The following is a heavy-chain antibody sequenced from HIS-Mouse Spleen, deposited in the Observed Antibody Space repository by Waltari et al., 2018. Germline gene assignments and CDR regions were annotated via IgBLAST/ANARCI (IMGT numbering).Heavy chain of an antibody. V-gene: IGHV3-15*01. Sequence: EVQLVESGGGLVMPGGSLRLACPTSGFCFSNACMSCVRQAPGKGLEWVGRIKSKTDGGTKDYAAPVKGRFTISRDNSKNTLYLQMNSLRAEDTAVYYCAKGQHSVDYWGQGTLVTVSS. D-gene: IGHD6-13*01. CDR2: IKSKTDGGTK. J-gene: IGHJ4*02. CDR1: GFCFSNAC. CDR3: AKGQHSVDY.